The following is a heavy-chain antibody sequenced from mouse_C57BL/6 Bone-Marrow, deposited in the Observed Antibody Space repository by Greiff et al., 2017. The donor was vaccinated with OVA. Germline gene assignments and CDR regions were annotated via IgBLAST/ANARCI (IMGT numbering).Heavy chain of an antibody. CDR3: AKGSRAY. V-gene: IGHV1-81*01. CDR1: GYTFTSYG. Sequence: QVQLQQSGAELARPGASVKLSCKAFGYTFTSYGISWVKQRTGQGLEWIGEIYPRSGNTYYNEKFKGKATLTADKSSSTAYMELRSLTSEDSAVYFCAKGSRAYWGQGTLVTVSA. J-gene: IGHJ3*01. D-gene: IGHD1-1*01. CDR2: IYPRSGNT.